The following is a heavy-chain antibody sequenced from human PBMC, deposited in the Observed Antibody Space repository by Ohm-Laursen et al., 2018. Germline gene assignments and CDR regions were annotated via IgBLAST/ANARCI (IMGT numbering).Heavy chain of an antibody. V-gene: IGHV4-31*03. CDR1: GGSISSGGYY. CDR3: ARVLGYGDYFPDY. J-gene: IGHJ4*02. D-gene: IGHD4-17*01. Sequence: SQTLSLTCTVSGGSISSGGYYWSWIRQHPGKGLEWIGHIYYSGSTYYNPSLKSRVTMSVDTSKNQFSLKLSSVTAADTAVYYCARVLGYGDYFPDYWGQGTLVTVSS. CDR2: IYYSGST.